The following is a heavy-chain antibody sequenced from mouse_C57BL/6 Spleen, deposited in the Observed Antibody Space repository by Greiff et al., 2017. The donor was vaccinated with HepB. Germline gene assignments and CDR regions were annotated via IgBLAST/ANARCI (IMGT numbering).Heavy chain of an antibody. CDR3: TRRELLLRYLLAMDS. V-gene: IGHV1-15*01. Sequence: QVHVKQSGAELVRPGASVTLSCKASGYTFTDYEMHWVKQTPVHGLEWIGAIDPETGGTAYNQKFKGKAILTADKSASTAYMELRSLTSEDSAVYYCTRRELLLRYLLAMDSWGQGTSVTVSS. J-gene: IGHJ4*01. D-gene: IGHD1-1*01. CDR2: IDPETGGT. CDR1: GYTFTDYE.